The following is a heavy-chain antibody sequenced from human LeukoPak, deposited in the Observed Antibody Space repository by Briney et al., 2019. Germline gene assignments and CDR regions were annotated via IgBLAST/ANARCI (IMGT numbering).Heavy chain of an antibody. J-gene: IGHJ4*02. CDR3: AKDQVGVLITMVRGVSVDY. CDR2: IRYDGSNK. V-gene: IGHV3-30*02. Sequence: GGSLRLSCAASGFTFRSYAMHWVRQVPGKGLEWVAFIRYDGSNKYYADSVKGRFTISRDNSKNTLYLQMNSLRAEDTAVYYCAKDQVGVLITMVRGVSVDYWGQGTLVTVSS. CDR1: GFTFRSYA. D-gene: IGHD3-10*01.